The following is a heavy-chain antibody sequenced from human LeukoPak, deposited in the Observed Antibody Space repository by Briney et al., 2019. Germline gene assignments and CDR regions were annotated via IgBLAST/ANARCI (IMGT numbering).Heavy chain of an antibody. CDR2: ISSSSSYI. CDR1: GFTFSSYS. CDR3: ARDRAGCSSTSCYAPNDY. D-gene: IGHD2-2*01. Sequence: EGSLRLSCAASGFTFSSYSMNWVRQAPGKGLEWVSSISSSSSYIYYADSVKGRFTISRDNAKNSLYLQMNSLRAEDTAVYYCARDRAGCSSTSCYAPNDYWGQGTLVTVSS. V-gene: IGHV3-21*01. J-gene: IGHJ4*02.